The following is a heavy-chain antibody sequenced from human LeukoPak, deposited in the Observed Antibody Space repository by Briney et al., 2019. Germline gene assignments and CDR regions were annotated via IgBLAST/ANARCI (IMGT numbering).Heavy chain of an antibody. Sequence: PSETLSLTCTVSGGSISNNYWSWIRQPPGKGLEWIGYIYYSGSTNYNASLKSRVTISVDTSKNQFSLKLRSVTAADTAVYYCARLQVHCGGDCYTRWFDPWGQGTLVTVSS. CDR2: IYYSGST. CDR1: GGSISNNY. CDR3: ARLQVHCGGDCYTRWFDP. V-gene: IGHV4-59*08. D-gene: IGHD2-21*02. J-gene: IGHJ5*02.